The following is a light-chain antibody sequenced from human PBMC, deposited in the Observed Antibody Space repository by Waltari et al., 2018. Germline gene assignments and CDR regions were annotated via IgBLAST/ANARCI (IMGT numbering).Light chain of an antibody. CDR1: QSLLQINGYNY. CDR2: LGS. Sequence: DIVMTQSPLSLPVTPGEPASISCRSSQSLLQINGYNYLDWYLQKPGQSPQLLIFLGSNRASGVHDRFSGSGSGTDFTLKISRVEAEDVGVYYCMQALQTPRTFGQGTKLEIK. V-gene: IGKV2-28*01. J-gene: IGKJ2*01. CDR3: MQALQTPRT.